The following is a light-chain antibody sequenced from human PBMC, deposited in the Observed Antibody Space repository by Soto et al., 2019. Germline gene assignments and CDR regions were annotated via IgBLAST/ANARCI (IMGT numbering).Light chain of an antibody. CDR2: GAS. Sequence: ETVMTQSAATLSVSPVGRASIYCSSSQSVSSSYLAWYQQKPGQAPRLLIYGASSRATGIPARFSGSGSGTDFTLTISSLQSEDFAVYYCQQYNVCPLTFGGGTKVDIK. V-gene: IGKV3D-15*01. CDR1: QSVSSSY. J-gene: IGKJ4*01. CDR3: QQYNVCPLT.